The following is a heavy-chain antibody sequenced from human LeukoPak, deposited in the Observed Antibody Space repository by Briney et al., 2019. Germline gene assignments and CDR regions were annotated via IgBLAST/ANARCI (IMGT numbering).Heavy chain of an antibody. CDR1: GFXFSSYS. J-gene: IGHJ4*02. V-gene: IGHV3-21*01. Sequence: GGSLRLSCAASGFXFSSYSINWVRQAPGKRLEWVSSISSSSSYIYYADSVKGRFTISRDNAKNSLYLQMNSLRAEDTAVYYCARDPGLDYWGQGTLVTVSS. CDR2: ISSSSSYI. CDR3: ARDPGLDY.